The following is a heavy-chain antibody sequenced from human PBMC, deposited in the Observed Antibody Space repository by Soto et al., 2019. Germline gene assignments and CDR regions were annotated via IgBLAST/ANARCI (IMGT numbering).Heavy chain of an antibody. CDR1: GGSFSGYY. CDR3: ARGRQRPIRAGNWFDP. V-gene: IGHV4-34*01. CDR2: INHSGST. J-gene: IGHJ5*02. D-gene: IGHD6-25*01. Sequence: SETLSLTCAVYGGSFSGYYWSWIRQPPGKGLEWIGEINHSGSTNYNPSLKSRVTISVDTSKNQFSLKLSSVTAADTAVYYCARGRQRPIRAGNWFDPWGQGTLVTVSS.